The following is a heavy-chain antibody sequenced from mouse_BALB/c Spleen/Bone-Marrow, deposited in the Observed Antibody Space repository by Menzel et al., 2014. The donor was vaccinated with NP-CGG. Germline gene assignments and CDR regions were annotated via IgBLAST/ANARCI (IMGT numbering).Heavy chain of an antibody. V-gene: IGHV5-12-2*01. Sequence: EVKVEESGGGLVQPGGSRKLSCAASGFTFSSFGMHWVRQAPEKGLEWVAYISNGGGSTHYPDTVKGRFTISRDNAKNTLYLQMSSLKSEDTAMYYCARHPIYYYGSSWGNYAMDYWGQGTSVTVSS. CDR3: ARHPIYYYGSSWGNYAMDY. CDR2: ISNGGGST. CDR1: GFTFSSFG. D-gene: IGHD1-1*01. J-gene: IGHJ4*01.